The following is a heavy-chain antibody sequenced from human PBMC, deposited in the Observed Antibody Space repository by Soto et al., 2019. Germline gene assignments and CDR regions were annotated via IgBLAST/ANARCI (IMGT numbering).Heavy chain of an antibody. Sequence: PGGSLRLSCAASGFTFSSYAMHWVRQAPGKGLEWVAVISYDGSNKYYADSVKGRFTISRDNSKNTLYLQMNSLRAEDTAVYYCARDRTPAAISNWFDPWGQGTLVTVSS. V-gene: IGHV3-30-3*01. CDR2: ISYDGSNK. D-gene: IGHD2-2*02. CDR1: GFTFSSYA. CDR3: ARDRTPAAISNWFDP. J-gene: IGHJ5*02.